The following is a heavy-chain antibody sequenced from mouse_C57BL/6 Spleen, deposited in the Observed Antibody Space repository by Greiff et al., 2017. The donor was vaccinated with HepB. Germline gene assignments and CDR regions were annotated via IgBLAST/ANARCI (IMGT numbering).Heavy chain of an antibody. D-gene: IGHD1-1*01. CDR2: IYPRDGST. CDR3: ARYDYGSSPYFDV. J-gene: IGHJ1*03. V-gene: IGHV1-85*01. Sequence: VQLQQSGPELVKPGASVKLSCKASGYTFTSYDINWVKQRPGQGLEWIGWIYPRDGSTKYNEKFKGKATLTVDTSSSTAYMELHSLTSEDSAVYFCARYDYGSSPYFDVWGTGTTVTVSS. CDR1: GYTFTSYD.